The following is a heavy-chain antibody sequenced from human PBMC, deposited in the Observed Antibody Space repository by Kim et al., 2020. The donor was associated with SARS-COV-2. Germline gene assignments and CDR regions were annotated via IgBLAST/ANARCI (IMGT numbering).Heavy chain of an antibody. Sequence: GGSLRLSCAASGFTFSSYGMHWVRQAPGKGLEWVAVISYDGSNKYYADSVKGRFTISRDNSKNTLYLQMNSLRAEDTAVYYCAKEGAYGDYGGFDAFDIWGQGTMVTVSS. CDR3: AKEGAYGDYGGFDAFDI. CDR1: GFTFSSYG. CDR2: ISYDGSNK. D-gene: IGHD4-17*01. V-gene: IGHV3-30*18. J-gene: IGHJ3*02.